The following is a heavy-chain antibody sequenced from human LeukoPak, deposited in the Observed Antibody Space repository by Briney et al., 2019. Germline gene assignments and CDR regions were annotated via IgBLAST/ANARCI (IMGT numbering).Heavy chain of an antibody. CDR1: VYTFTRYY. Sequence: ASVKVSCKASVYTFTRYYMHWVRQAPGQGLEWVGIINPSGGRTSYAQKFQGRVTLTRDTSTSTVYMELSSLRSEDTAVYYCARGHMLLWFGELLGPGAFDIWGQGTMVTVSS. V-gene: IGHV1-46*01. D-gene: IGHD3-10*01. CDR2: INPSGGRT. J-gene: IGHJ3*02. CDR3: ARGHMLLWFGELLGPGAFDI.